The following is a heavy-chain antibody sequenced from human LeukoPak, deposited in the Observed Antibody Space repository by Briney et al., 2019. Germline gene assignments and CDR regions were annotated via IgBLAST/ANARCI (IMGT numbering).Heavy chain of an antibody. CDR2: ISYSGST. D-gene: IGHD2-8*01. CDR3: ARVGASNGVDY. V-gene: IGHV4-59*11. J-gene: IGHJ4*02. Sequence: SETLSLTCTASGGSISSHYWSWIRQPPGKGLEWIGYISYSGSTNYNPSFKSRVAISVDRSKNQFSLRLSSVTAADTAVYYCARVGASNGVDYWGQGTLVTVSS. CDR1: GGSISSHY.